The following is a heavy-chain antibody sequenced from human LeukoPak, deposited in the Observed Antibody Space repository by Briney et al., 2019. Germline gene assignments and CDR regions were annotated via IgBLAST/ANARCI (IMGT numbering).Heavy chain of an antibody. D-gene: IGHD6-13*01. CDR1: GYTFTSYY. V-gene: IGHV1-46*01. Sequence: GASVKVSCKASGYTFTSYYMHWVRQAPGQGLEWMGIINPSGGSTSYAQKFQSRVTMTRDTSTSTVYMELSSLRSEDTAVYYCARDSSSWEGAYGWFDPWGQGTLVTVSS. CDR3: ARDSSSWEGAYGWFDP. J-gene: IGHJ5*02. CDR2: INPSGGST.